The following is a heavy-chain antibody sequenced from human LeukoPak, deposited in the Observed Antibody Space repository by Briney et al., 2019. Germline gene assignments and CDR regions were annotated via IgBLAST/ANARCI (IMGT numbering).Heavy chain of an antibody. D-gene: IGHD3-10*01. J-gene: IGHJ6*02. V-gene: IGHV4-34*01. CDR1: GGSFSGYY. Sequence: SETLSLTCAVYGGSFSGYYWSWIRQPPGKGLEWIGEINHSGSTNYNPSLKSRVTISVDTSKNQFSLKLSSVTAADTAVYYCARVDYYGSGSPSRKRYGIDVWGQGTTVTVSS. CDR2: INHSGST. CDR3: ARVDYYGSGSPSRKRYGIDV.